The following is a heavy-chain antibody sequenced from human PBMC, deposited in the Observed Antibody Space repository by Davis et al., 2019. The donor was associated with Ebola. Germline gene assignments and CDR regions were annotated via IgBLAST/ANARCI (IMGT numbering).Heavy chain of an antibody. CDR1: GFTFDDYA. D-gene: IGHD5-12*01. Sequence: SLKISCAASGFTFDDYAMHWVRQAPGKGLEWVSGISWNSGSIGYADSVQGRFTISRDNAKNSLYLQMNSLRAEDTAVYYCAREDGYSGYDFYAPEAHYYYSSGMDVWGKGTTVTVSS. J-gene: IGHJ6*04. V-gene: IGHV3-9*01. CDR3: AREDGYSGYDFYAPEAHYYYSSGMDV. CDR2: ISWNSGSI.